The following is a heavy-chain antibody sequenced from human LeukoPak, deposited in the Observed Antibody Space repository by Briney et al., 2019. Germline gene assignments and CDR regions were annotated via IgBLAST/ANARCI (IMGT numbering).Heavy chain of an antibody. CDR3: AKWEPRPHCFDY. Sequence: GGSLRLSCAASGFTFSSYAMHWVRQAPGKGLEWVAVISIDGNNKYYADSVKGRFTISRDNSKNTLYLQMNSLRAEDTAVYYCAKWEPRPHCFDYWGQGTLVTVSS. D-gene: IGHD1-26*01. CDR1: GFTFSSYA. V-gene: IGHV3-30*04. J-gene: IGHJ4*02. CDR2: ISIDGNNK.